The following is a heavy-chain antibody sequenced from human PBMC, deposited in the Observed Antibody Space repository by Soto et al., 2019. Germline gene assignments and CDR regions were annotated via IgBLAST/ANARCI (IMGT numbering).Heavy chain of an antibody. D-gene: IGHD5-18*01. CDR1: GFTFSGFA. CDR3: ARDRAMDDY. J-gene: IGHJ4*02. Sequence: GGSLRLSCAASGFTFSGFAMNWVRQAPEKGLEWVANIKQDGSEKNYVDSVKGRFTISRDNAKNSLYRQMNSLSAEDTAVYYCARDRAMDDYWGQGTLVTVSS. V-gene: IGHV3-7*05. CDR2: IKQDGSEK.